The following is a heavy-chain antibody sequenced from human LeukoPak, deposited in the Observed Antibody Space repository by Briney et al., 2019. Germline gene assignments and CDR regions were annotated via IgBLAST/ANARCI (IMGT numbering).Heavy chain of an antibody. V-gene: IGHV1-69*13. CDR1: GGTFSSYA. D-gene: IGHD6-19*01. Sequence: SVKVSCKASGGTFSSYAISWVRQAPGQGLEWMGGIIPIFGTANYAQKFQGRVTITADESTSTAYMELSSLRSEDTAVYYCARVREYSSGWYDYWGQGTLVTVSS. J-gene: IGHJ4*02. CDR3: ARVREYSSGWYDY. CDR2: IIPIFGTA.